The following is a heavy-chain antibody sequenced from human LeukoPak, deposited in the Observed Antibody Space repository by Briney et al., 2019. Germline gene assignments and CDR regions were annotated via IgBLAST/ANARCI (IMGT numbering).Heavy chain of an antibody. CDR3: ARAGYCSGGSCYFDY. D-gene: IGHD2-15*01. CDR1: GFTFCSYW. Sequence: GGSLRLSCAASGFTFCSYWMHWVRQAPGKGLVWVSRINTDGSSTNDADSVRGRVTISRDNAKNTLYLQMNSLGADDTAVYYCARAGYCSGGSCYFDYWGQGTQVIVSS. V-gene: IGHV3-74*01. CDR2: INTDGSST. J-gene: IGHJ4*02.